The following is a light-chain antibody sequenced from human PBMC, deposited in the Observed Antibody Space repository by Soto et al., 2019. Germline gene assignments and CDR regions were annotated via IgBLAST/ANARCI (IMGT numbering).Light chain of an antibody. CDR3: QQYNSYWT. J-gene: IGKJ1*01. Sequence: DIQMTQSPSTLSASVGDRVTITCRASQSISSWLAWYQQKPGKAPKLLIYDASSLESVVPSRFSGSGSGTEFPLTISILQPDDFATYYCQQYNSYWTFGQGTKVEIK. V-gene: IGKV1-5*01. CDR1: QSISSW. CDR2: DAS.